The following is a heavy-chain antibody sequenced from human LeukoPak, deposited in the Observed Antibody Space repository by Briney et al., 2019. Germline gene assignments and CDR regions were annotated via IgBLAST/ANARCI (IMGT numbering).Heavy chain of an antibody. CDR3: ARGLYFYDSSGYYPRGVDYFDY. J-gene: IGHJ4*02. CDR2: ISGRVGNT. Sequence: PGGSLRLSCAASGFTFSNYGMNWVRQGPGKGLEWVSGISGRVGNTYYADSVKGRFTISRDNSGNTLYLQMNSLRAEDTAVYYCARGLYFYDSSGYYPRGVDYFDYWGQGTLVTVSS. CDR1: GFTFSNYG. V-gene: IGHV3-23*01. D-gene: IGHD3-22*01.